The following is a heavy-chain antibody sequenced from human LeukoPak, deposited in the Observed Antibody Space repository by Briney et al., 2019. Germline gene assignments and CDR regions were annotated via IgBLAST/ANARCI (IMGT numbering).Heavy chain of an antibody. J-gene: IGHJ4*02. V-gene: IGHV1-8*01. CDR1: GYTFSAYD. CDR3: ARLSDTPAYYYSSGYYHIRY. D-gene: IGHD3-22*01. Sequence: ASVKVSCKASGYTFSAYDINWVRQGAGQRLEWIGRMNPDTGNTGCAQKFQGRVTMTRDTSKSTAYMELNSLRSEDTAVYYCARLSDTPAYYYSSGYYHIRYWGQGALLTVSS. CDR2: MNPDTGNT.